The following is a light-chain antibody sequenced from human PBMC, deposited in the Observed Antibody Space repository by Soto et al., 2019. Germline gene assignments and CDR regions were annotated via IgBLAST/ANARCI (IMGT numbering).Light chain of an antibody. CDR1: NSNIGAGYD. Sequence: QSVLTQPPSVSGAPGQRVTISCTGSNSNIGAGYDVHWYLQLPCTAPKLLVYSNNNRPSGVPDRFSGSKSGTSASLAITGLQAEDEADYYCQSYDSRLSAYVFGTGTKVTVL. V-gene: IGLV1-40*01. CDR2: SNN. CDR3: QSYDSRLSAYV. J-gene: IGLJ1*01.